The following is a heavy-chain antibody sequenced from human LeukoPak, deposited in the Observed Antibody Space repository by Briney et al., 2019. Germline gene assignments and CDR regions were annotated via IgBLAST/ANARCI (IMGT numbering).Heavy chain of an antibody. J-gene: IGHJ4*02. V-gene: IGHV3-64*01. CDR3: ARRGYTYGQFDY. D-gene: IGHD5-18*01. CDR2: ISSTGGST. Sequence: GGSLRLSCAASGFTFSNYAMHWVRQRPGKGLEYVSGISSTGGSTHYANSVKGRFTISRDNSKNTLYLQMSSLRAADTAVYYCARRGYTYGQFDYWGQGTLVTVSS. CDR1: GFTFSNYA.